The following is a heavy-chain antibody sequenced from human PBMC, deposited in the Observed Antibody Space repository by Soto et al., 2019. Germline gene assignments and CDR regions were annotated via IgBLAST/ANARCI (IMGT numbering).Heavy chain of an antibody. CDR1: GYTFTGYY. CDR2: INPNSGGT. CDR3: ARSNFRSIHYYGMDV. Sequence: GASVKVSCKASGYTFTGYYMHWVRQAPGQGLEWMGWINPNSGGTNYAQKFQGRVTMTRDTSISTAYMELGRLRSDDTAVYYCARSNFRSIHYYGMDVWGQGTTVTVSS. V-gene: IGHV1-2*02. D-gene: IGHD3-3*01. J-gene: IGHJ6*02.